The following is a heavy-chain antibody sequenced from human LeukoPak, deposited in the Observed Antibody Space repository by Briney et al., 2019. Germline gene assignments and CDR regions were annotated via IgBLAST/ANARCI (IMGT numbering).Heavy chain of an antibody. CDR2: IRYDGSNE. CDR1: GFSFSGYG. CDR3: AKESYDSSGYYYDY. D-gene: IGHD3-22*01. J-gene: IGHJ4*02. Sequence: RSGGSLRLSCAASGFSFSGYGVHWVRQAPGKGLEWVAFIRYDGSNEYYADSVKGRFTISRDKSKNTLSLQMNGLRVEDTAVYYCAKESYDSSGYYYDYWGQGTLVTVSS. V-gene: IGHV3-30*02.